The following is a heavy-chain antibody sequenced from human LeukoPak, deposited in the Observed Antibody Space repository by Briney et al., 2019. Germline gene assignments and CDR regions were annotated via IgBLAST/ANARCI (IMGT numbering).Heavy chain of an antibody. J-gene: IGHJ3*01. V-gene: IGHV4-30-2*01. Sequence: SETLSLTCAVSGGSISSGGYFWSWIRQPPGKGLEWIGYIYHSGSTYYNPSLKSRVTISVDRSKNQFSLKLSSVTAADTAVYYCARLTNDAFDLWGQGTMVTVSS. D-gene: IGHD3-9*01. CDR3: ARLTNDAFDL. CDR1: GGSISSGGYF. CDR2: IYHSGST.